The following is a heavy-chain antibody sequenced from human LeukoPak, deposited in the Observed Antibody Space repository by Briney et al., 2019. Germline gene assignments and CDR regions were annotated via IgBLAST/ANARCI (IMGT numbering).Heavy chain of an antibody. CDR1: GFTFSNYW. V-gene: IGHV3-30*02. Sequence: RPGGSLRLSCAASGFTFSNYWMHWVRQAPGKGLEWVAFIRYDGSNKYYADSVKGRFTISRDNSKNTLYLQMNSLRAEDTAVYYCANSRGDGYNYYYWGQGTLVTVSS. CDR2: IRYDGSNK. D-gene: IGHD5-24*01. CDR3: ANSRGDGYNYYY. J-gene: IGHJ4*02.